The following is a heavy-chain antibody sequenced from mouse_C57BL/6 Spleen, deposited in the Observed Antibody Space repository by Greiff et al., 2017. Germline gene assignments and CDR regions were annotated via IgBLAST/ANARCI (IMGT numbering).Heavy chain of an antibody. CDR3: ARVLGHYAMDY. J-gene: IGHJ4*01. V-gene: IGHV1-69*01. Sequence: QVQLQQSGAELVMPGASVKLSCKASGYTFTSYWMHWVKQRPGQGLEWIGEIDPSDSYTNYNKKFKGTSTLTVDKSSSTAYMQLSSLASEDSAVYYCARVLGHYAMDYWGQGTSVTVSS. D-gene: IGHD1-1*01. CDR2: IDPSDSYT. CDR1: GYTFTSYW.